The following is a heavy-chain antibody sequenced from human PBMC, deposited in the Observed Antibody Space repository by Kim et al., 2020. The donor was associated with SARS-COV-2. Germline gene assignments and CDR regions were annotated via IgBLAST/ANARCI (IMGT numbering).Heavy chain of an antibody. V-gene: IGHV3-66*01. CDR3: ARDRGDMVRGSFGYYYYGMDV. CDR2: IYSGGST. D-gene: IGHD3-10*01. CDR1: GFTVSSNY. Sequence: GGSLRLSCAASGFTVSSNYMSWVRQAPGKGLEWVSVIYSGGSTYYADSVKGRFTISRDNSKNTLYLQMNSLRAEDTAVYYCARDRGDMVRGSFGYYYYGMDVWGQGTTVTVSS. J-gene: IGHJ6*02.